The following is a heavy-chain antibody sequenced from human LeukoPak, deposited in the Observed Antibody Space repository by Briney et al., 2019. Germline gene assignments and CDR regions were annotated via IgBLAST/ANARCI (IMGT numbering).Heavy chain of an antibody. D-gene: IGHD3-10*01. Sequence: PGGSLRLSCAASGFTFSSYWMSWVRQAPGRGLEWVGRIKSKTDGETINYAAPVKGTFTISRDDSKNTLYLQMNSLKTEDTAVYYCTTVLRYNSGSYSDHWGQGTLVTVSS. J-gene: IGHJ5*02. CDR1: GFTFSSYW. CDR3: TTVLRYNSGSYSDH. CDR2: IKSKTDGETI. V-gene: IGHV3-15*01.